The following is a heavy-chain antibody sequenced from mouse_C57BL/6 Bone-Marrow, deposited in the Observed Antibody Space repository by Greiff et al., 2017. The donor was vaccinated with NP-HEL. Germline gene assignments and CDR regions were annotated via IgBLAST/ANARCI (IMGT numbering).Heavy chain of an antibody. CDR1: GYTFTNYW. CDR2: IYPGGGYT. CDR3: ARRGHYYGSSYWYFDV. Sequence: QVQLKESGAELVRPGTSVKMSCKASGYTFTNYWIGWAKQRPGHGLEWIGDIYPGGGYTNYNEKFKGKATLTADKSSSTAYMQFSSLTSEDSAIYYCARRGHYYGSSYWYFDVWGTGTTVTVSS. J-gene: IGHJ1*03. D-gene: IGHD1-1*01. V-gene: IGHV1-63*01.